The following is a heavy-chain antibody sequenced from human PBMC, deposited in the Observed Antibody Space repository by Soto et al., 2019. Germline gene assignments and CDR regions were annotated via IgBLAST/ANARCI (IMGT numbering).Heavy chain of an antibody. CDR2: INSDGSST. V-gene: IGHV3-74*01. J-gene: IGHJ6*03. Sequence: TGGSLRLSCAASGFTFSSYWMHWVRQAPGKGLVWVSRINSDGSSTSYADSVKGRFTISRDNAKNTLYLQMNSLRAEDTAVYYCARGHCSGGSCPNYYYYMDVWGKGTTVTVSS. CDR1: GFTFSSYW. D-gene: IGHD2-15*01. CDR3: ARGHCSGGSCPNYYYYMDV.